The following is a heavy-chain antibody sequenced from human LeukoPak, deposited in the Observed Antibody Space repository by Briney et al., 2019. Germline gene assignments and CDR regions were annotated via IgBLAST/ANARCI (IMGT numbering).Heavy chain of an antibody. CDR2: IYYSGNT. J-gene: IGHJ4*02. Sequence: RTSETLSLTCIVSGGSISSTTYYWGWIRQPPGKRLEWIGSIYYSGNTYYNPSLKSRVTISIDTSKNQFSLNLNSVTAADTALYSCARHYLDGNYPDYFNHWGQGTLVTVPS. CDR1: GGSISSTTYY. V-gene: IGHV4-39*01. D-gene: IGHD1-7*01. CDR3: ARHYLDGNYPDYFNH.